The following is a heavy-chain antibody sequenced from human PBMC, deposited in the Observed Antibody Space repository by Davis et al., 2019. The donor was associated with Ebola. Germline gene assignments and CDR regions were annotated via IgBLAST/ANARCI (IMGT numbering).Heavy chain of an antibody. J-gene: IGHJ4*02. V-gene: IGHV4-61*01. D-gene: IGHD1-14*01. Sequence: MPSETLSLTCTVSGGSVSSGSYYWSWIRQPPGKGLEWIGHIYYSGSTNYNPSLKSRVTISVDTSKNQFSLKLSSVTAADTAVYYCARGSNRTVTHIVYWGQGTLVTVSS. CDR1: GGSVSSGSYY. CDR2: IYYSGST. CDR3: ARGSNRTVTHIVY.